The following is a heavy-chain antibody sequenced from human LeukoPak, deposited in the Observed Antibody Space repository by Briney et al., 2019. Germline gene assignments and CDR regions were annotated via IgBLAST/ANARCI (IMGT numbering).Heavy chain of an antibody. CDR3: AARSGTYPYYFDY. CDR2: ISTYNGNT. D-gene: IGHD3-10*01. J-gene: IGHJ4*02. CDR1: GYTFTSYG. V-gene: IGHV1-18*01. Sequence: GASVTVSCKASGYTFTSYGISWVRQAPGQRLEYMGWISTYNGNTNYAQKLQGRVTMTADTSTNTAYMELRSLRSDDTAVYYCAARSGTYPYYFDYWGQGTLVTVSS.